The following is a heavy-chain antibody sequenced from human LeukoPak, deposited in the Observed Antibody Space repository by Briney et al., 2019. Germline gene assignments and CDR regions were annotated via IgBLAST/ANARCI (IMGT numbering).Heavy chain of an antibody. CDR2: MSSNSKYI. V-gene: IGHV3-21*04. J-gene: IGHJ4*02. D-gene: IGHD5-12*01. CDR3: AKAYGGYPSGVDY. Sequence: GGSLRLSCAASGFTFSTYSMNWVRQAPGKGLEWVSSMSSNSKYIYYADSVKGRFTISRDNSKNTLYLQMNSLRAEDTAVYYCAKAYGGYPSGVDYWGQGTLVTVSS. CDR1: GFTFSTYS.